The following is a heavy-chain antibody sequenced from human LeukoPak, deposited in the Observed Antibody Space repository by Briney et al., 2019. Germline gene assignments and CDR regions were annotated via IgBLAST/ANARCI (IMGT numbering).Heavy chain of an antibody. CDR2: ISSNGGST. V-gene: IGHV3-64*01. CDR3: ARAKVVSRPPHY. Sequence: PGGSLRLSCAASGFTFSGYAMHWVRQAPGKRLEYVSAISSNGGSTYYANSVKGRFTISRDNSKNTLYLQMGSLRAEDMAVYYCARAKVVSRPPHYWGQGTLVTVSS. J-gene: IGHJ4*02. D-gene: IGHD4-23*01. CDR1: GFTFSGYA.